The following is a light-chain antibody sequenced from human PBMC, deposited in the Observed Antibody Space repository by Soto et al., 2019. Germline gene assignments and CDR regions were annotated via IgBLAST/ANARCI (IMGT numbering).Light chain of an antibody. J-gene: IGKJ4*01. CDR2: DTS. CDR1: QSVGDT. Sequence: EVVVTQSPGTLSLSPGERATISCRASQSVGDTLAWYKQKPGQTPRLLSYDTSIRAAGVPARFSGSRSGADFTLTISSLKSEDFEVYYCQHYVTWPLTFGGGTKVDIK. CDR3: QHYVTWPLT. V-gene: IGKV3-15*01.